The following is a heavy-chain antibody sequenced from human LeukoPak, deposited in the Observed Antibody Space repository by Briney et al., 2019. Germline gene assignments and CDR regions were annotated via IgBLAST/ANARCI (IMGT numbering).Heavy chain of an antibody. CDR3: AKDVEDLSVYIVDY. CDR1: GFTFSSYG. J-gene: IGHJ4*02. CDR2: ISYDGSNK. V-gene: IGHV3-30*18. D-gene: IGHD2-8*01. Sequence: GGSLRLSCAASGFTFSSYGMHWVRQAPGKGLEWVTVISYDGSNKYYADSVKGRFTISRDNSNNMLYLQMNSLRVEDTAVYYCAKDVEDLSVYIVDYWGQGTLVTVSS.